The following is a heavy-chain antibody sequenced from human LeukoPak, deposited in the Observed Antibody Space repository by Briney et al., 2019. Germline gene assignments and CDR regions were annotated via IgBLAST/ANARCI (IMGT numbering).Heavy chain of an antibody. CDR2: ISGSGGST. J-gene: IGHJ4*02. D-gene: IGHD6-19*01. CDR3: AKDVRAYSSGWYY. CDR1: GFTFSSYA. V-gene: IGHV3-23*01. Sequence: PGGSLRLSCAASGFTFSSYAMSWVRQAPGKGLEWVSAISGSGGSTYYADSVRGRFTISRDNSKNTLYLQMNSLRAEDTAVYYCAKDVRAYSSGWYYWGQGTLVTVSS.